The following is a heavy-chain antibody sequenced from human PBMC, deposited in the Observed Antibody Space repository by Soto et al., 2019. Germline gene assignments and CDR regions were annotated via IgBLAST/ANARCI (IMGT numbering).Heavy chain of an antibody. Sequence: ASVKVSCKVSGYTLTELSIHWVRQAPGKGLVWMGGFDSEGGKTIYAQNFQDRVIMTEDTSADTAYMELSSLRSEDTAVYYCATGKIFSWKVPTAMWGIEFAYWGQGTLVTVSS. CDR3: ATGKIFSWKVPTAMWGIEFAY. CDR2: FDSEGGKT. V-gene: IGHV1-24*01. CDR1: GYTLTELS. D-gene: IGHD2-2*01. J-gene: IGHJ4*02.